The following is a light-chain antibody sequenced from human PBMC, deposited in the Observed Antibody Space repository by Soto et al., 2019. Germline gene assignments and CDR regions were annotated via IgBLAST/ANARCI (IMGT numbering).Light chain of an antibody. CDR1: QSVSSNF. Sequence: EIVLTQSPGTLSLSPGERTTPSCRASQSVSSNFLDWYQQKPGQAPRLLIYGASSRATGIPDRFSGSGSGTDFTLTISRLEPEDFAVYYRQQYETSPRTCGQGTKGDIK. J-gene: IGKJ1*01. V-gene: IGKV3-20*01. CDR2: GAS. CDR3: QQYETSPRT.